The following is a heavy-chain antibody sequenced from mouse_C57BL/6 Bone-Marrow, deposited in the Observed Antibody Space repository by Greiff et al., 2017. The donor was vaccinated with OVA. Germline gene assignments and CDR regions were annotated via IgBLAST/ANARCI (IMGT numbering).Heavy chain of an antibody. Sequence: EVQLVESGGGLVQPGGSLKLSCAASGFTFSDYGMAWVRQAPRKGPEWVAFISNLAYSIYYADTVTGRFTISRENAKNTLYLEMSSLRSEDTAMYYCARPGGPYYAMDYWGQGTSVTVSS. CDR1: GFTFSDYG. J-gene: IGHJ4*01. CDR3: ARPGGPYYAMDY. V-gene: IGHV5-15*01. CDR2: ISNLAYSI.